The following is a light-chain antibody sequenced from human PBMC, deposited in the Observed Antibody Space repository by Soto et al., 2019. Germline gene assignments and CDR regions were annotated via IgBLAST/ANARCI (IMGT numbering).Light chain of an antibody. Sequence: EIVLTQSPGTLSLSPGERATLSCRASQSVSSSYLAWYQQKPSQAPRLPIYGASSRATGIPDRFSGSGSGTDFTLTISRLDPEDFAVYYCQEYGSSPPYTFGQGTKLEIK. CDR3: QEYGSSPPYT. J-gene: IGKJ2*01. V-gene: IGKV3-20*01. CDR1: QSVSSSY. CDR2: GAS.